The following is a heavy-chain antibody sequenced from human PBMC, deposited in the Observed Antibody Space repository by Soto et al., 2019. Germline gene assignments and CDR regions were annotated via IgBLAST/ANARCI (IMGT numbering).Heavy chain of an antibody. V-gene: IGHV1-69*02. CDR3: AGGYYGSGSYYEG. CDR1: GGTFSSYT. D-gene: IGHD3-10*01. J-gene: IGHJ4*02. Sequence: QVQLVQSGAEVKKPGSSVKVSCKASGGTFSSYTISWVRQAPGQGLEWMGRIIPILGIANYAQKFQGRVTITADKSTSTAYMGLSSLRSEDTAVYYCAGGYYGSGSYYEGWGQGTLVTVSS. CDR2: IIPILGIA.